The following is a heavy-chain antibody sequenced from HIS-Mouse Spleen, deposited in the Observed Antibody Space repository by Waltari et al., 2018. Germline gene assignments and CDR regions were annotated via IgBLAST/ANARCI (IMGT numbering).Heavy chain of an antibody. D-gene: IGHD4-17*01. CDR3: ARVPGDYSGAFDI. J-gene: IGHJ3*02. V-gene: IGHV4-39*07. CDR1: GGSISSSSYY. CDR2: IYYSGST. Sequence: QLQLQESGPGLVKPSETLSLTCTVSGGSISSSSYYWGWIRQPPGKGLEWIGSIYYSGSTYYNPSLKSRGTISVDTSKNQFSLKLSSVTAADTAVYYCARVPGDYSGAFDIWGQGTMVTVSS.